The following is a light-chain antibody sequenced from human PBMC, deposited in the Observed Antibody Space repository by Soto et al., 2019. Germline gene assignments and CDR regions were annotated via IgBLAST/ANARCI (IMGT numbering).Light chain of an antibody. CDR1: QSVISSY. Sequence: EIVLTQSPGTLSLSPGERDTLSCRASQSVISSYLAGYQQKPGQAPRLLIYGESSRASGIPDRFSGSGSGTDFPLTISRLEPEDFAVYYCQQYGSSPITFGPGTKVDIK. CDR2: GES. J-gene: IGKJ3*01. CDR3: QQYGSSPIT. V-gene: IGKV3-20*01.